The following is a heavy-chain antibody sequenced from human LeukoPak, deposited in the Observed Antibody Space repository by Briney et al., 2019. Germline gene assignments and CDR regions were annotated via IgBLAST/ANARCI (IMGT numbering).Heavy chain of an antibody. J-gene: IGHJ4*02. Sequence: SETMSLTCTVSGGSISSSSYYWGWIRQPPGRGLEWIGSIYYSGSTYYNPSLKSRVTISVDTSKNQFSLKLSSVTAADTAVYYCASVLKYQLLYYLDYWGQGTLVTVSS. CDR1: GGSISSSSYY. V-gene: IGHV4-39*01. CDR2: IYYSGST. D-gene: IGHD2-2*01. CDR3: ASVLKYQLLYYLDY.